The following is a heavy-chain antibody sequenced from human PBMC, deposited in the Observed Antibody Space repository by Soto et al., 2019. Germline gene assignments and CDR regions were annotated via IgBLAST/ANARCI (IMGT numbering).Heavy chain of an antibody. CDR1: RFTFSDYY. CDR3: ASARHIGP. V-gene: IGHV3-11*04. D-gene: IGHD2-21*01. CDR2: FSSSSTI. Sequence: GSLRLSCATSRFTFSDYYMNWVRQAPGKGLEWVSSFSSSSTIYYADSVKGRFTISRDNAKNSLRLQMNSLRAEDTAVYYCASARHIGPWGQGTLVTVSS. J-gene: IGHJ5*02.